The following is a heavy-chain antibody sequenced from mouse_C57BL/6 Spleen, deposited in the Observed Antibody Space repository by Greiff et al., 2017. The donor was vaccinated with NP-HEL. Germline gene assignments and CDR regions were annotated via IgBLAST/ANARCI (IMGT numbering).Heavy chain of an antibody. D-gene: IGHD3-2*02. CDR2: FYPGSGSI. V-gene: IGHV1-62-2*01. Sequence: VQVVESGAELVKPGASVKLSCKASGYTFTEYTIHWVKQRSGQGLEWIGWFYPGSGSIKYNEKFKDKATLTADKSSSTVYMRLSRLTSEDAAVYFCARHEGTAQATDYAMDDWGQGTSVTVAS. CDR1: GYTFTEYT. CDR3: ARHEGTAQATDYAMDD. J-gene: IGHJ4*01.